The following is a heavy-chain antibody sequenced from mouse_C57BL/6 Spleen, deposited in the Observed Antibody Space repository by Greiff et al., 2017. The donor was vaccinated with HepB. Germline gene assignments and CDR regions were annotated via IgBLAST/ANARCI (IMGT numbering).Heavy chain of an antibody. Sequence: VQLQQSGAELVRPGASVKLSCTASGFNIKDDYMHWVKQRPEQGLEWIGWIDPENGDTEYASKFQGKATITADTSSNTAYLQLSSLTSEDTAVYYCTTEGSRLDYWGQGTTLTVSS. J-gene: IGHJ2*01. V-gene: IGHV14-4*01. CDR1: GFNIKDDY. D-gene: IGHD1-1*01. CDR3: TTEGSRLDY. CDR2: IDPENGDT.